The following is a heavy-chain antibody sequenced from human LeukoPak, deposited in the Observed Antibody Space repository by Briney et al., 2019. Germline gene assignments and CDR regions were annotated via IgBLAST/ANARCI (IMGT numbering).Heavy chain of an antibody. D-gene: IGHD6-13*01. CDR2: INSDGRNT. V-gene: IGHV3-74*01. Sequence: SGGSLRLSCAASGFTFSTYWMHWVRQAPGKGLVWVSHINSDGRNTTYADSVTGRFTISRDNTKNTLYLQMNSLRAEDTAVYYCARVLAQQQGYWGQGTLVTVSS. CDR1: GFTFSTYW. J-gene: IGHJ4*02. CDR3: ARVLAQQQGY.